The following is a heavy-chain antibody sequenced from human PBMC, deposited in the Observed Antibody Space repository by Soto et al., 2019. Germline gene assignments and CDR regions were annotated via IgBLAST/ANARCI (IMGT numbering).Heavy chain of an antibody. V-gene: IGHV1-69*06. J-gene: IGHJ3*02. CDR2: IIPIFGTA. CDR3: ATPFGDGYPKVTDAFDI. CDR1: GYTFTSYA. Sequence: EEETLWASVKVSCKASGYTFTSYAISWVRQAPGQGLEWMGGIIPIFGTANYAQKFQGRVTITADKSTSTAYMELSSLRSEDTAVYYCATPFGDGYPKVTDAFDIWGQGTMVTVSS. D-gene: IGHD5-12*01.